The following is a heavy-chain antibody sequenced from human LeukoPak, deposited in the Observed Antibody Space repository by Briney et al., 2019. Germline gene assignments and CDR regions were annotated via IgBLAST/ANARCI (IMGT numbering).Heavy chain of an antibody. Sequence: GGSLRLSCAASGFTFSSYAMSWVRQAPGKGLEWVAFINHPGTEKYYVDSVEGRFTISRDNAKNSLYLQMNSLRAEDTAIYYCTRDWLDASLDYWGQGVLVTVSS. CDR3: TRDWLDASLDY. CDR1: GFTFSSYA. J-gene: IGHJ4*02. D-gene: IGHD6-19*01. V-gene: IGHV3-7*01. CDR2: INHPGTEK.